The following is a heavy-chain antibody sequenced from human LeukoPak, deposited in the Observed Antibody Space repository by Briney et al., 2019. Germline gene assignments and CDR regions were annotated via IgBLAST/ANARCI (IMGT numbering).Heavy chain of an antibody. CDR3: ARERGVAVAGEGVDP. CDR2: INPNSGGT. D-gene: IGHD6-19*01. Sequence: ASVKVSCKASEYTFIGYYLHWVRQAPGQGLEWMGWINPNSGGTNYAQKFQGRVTMTRDTSISTAYMELSRLRSDDTAVYYCARERGVAVAGEGVDPWGQGTLVTVSS. CDR1: EYTFIGYY. J-gene: IGHJ5*02. V-gene: IGHV1-2*02.